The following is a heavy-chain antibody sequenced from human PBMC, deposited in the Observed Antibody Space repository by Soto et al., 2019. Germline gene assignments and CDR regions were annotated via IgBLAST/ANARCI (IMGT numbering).Heavy chain of an antibody. J-gene: IGHJ4*02. Sequence: QVQLVESGGGVVQPGRSLRLSCAASGFTFRNYGMHWVRQAPGKGLEWVAFISHNGANKHYADAVKGRFTISRDNSKNTLYLQMNSLRAEDTAVYYCAKVGSSYDATCDYWGQGTLVTVPS. CDR1: GFTFRNYG. D-gene: IGHD5-18*01. CDR3: AKVGSSYDATCDY. V-gene: IGHV3-30*18. CDR2: ISHNGANK.